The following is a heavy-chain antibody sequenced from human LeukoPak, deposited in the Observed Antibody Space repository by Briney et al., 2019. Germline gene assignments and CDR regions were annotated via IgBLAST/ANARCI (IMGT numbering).Heavy chain of an antibody. CDR3: ARGQWLVRPFDY. V-gene: IGHV4-59*01. Sequence: KPSETLSLTCTVSGGSISSYYWSWIRQPPGKGLEWIGSIYYSGSTYYNPSLKSRVTISVDTSKNQFSLKLSSVTAADTAVYYCARGQWLVRPFDYWGQGTLVTVSS. CDR2: IYYSGST. J-gene: IGHJ4*02. D-gene: IGHD6-19*01. CDR1: GGSISSYY.